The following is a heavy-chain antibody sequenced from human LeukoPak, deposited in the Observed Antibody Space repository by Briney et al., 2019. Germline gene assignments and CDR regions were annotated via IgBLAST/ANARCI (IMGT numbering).Heavy chain of an antibody. D-gene: IGHD6-6*01. CDR3: AREGSLQLEYFDL. Sequence: SETLSLTCTVSGGSISSSSYYWGWIRQPPGEGLEWIGSIYYSGSTNYNPSLKSRVTISVDTSKNQFSLKLSSVTAADTAVYYCAREGSLQLEYFDLWGRGTLVTVSS. V-gene: IGHV4-39*07. J-gene: IGHJ2*01. CDR2: IYYSGST. CDR1: GGSISSSSYY.